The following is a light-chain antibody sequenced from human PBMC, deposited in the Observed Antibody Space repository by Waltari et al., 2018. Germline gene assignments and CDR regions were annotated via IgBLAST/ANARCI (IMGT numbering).Light chain of an antibody. CDR3: SSYAGSNLWV. V-gene: IGLV2-8*01. CDR2: EVT. J-gene: IGLJ3*02. CDR1: RRAVGGYDF. Sequence: QSALTQPPSASGSPGQPVTIPCTGTRRAVGGYDFVSWYQQHPDKAPKLMIYEVTKRPSGVPDRFSGSKSGNTASLTVSGLQAEDEADYYCSSYAGSNLWVFGGGTKLTVL.